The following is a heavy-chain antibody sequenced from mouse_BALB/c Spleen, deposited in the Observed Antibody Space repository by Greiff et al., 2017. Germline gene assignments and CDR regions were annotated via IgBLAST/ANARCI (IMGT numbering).Heavy chain of an antibody. J-gene: IGHJ4*01. CDR3: ARGYGNYFFMDY. Sequence: EVKLVESGGGLVKPGGSLKLSCAASGFTFSSYAMSWVRQTPEKRLEWVASISSGGSTYYPDSVKGRFTISRDNARNILYLQMSSLRSEDTAMYYCARGYGNYFFMDYWGQGTSVTVSS. D-gene: IGHD2-1*01. CDR1: GFTFSSYA. V-gene: IGHV5-6-5*01. CDR2: ISSGGST.